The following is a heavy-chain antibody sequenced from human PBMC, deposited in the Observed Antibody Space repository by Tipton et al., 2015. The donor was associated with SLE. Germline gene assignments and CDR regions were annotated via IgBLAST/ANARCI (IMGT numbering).Heavy chain of an antibody. J-gene: IGHJ4*02. D-gene: IGHD2-8*01. CDR3: AREAPNTCYFDS. CDR2: INPGGGGT. CDR1: GYTFTAYY. Sequence: QLVQSGAEVKKPGASVKVSCKSSGYTFTAYYTHWVRQAPGQGLEWMGIINPGGGGTNYAQKFQGRVTMAMDTSTTTVYMELNSLRSDDTAVYYCAREAPNTCYFDSWGQGTLVTVSS. V-gene: IGHV1-46*01.